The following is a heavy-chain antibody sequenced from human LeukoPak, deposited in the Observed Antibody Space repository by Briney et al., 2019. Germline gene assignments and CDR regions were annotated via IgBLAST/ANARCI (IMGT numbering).Heavy chain of an antibody. CDR1: GYTFTSYD. Sequence: ASVKVSCKASGYTFTSYDSNWVRQAIGQRPERMGWMNPNRGNTGYAQKFQGRVTMTRNTSINTAYMELSSLRSEDTAVYYCARGYYDTNGYYYRLDYWGQGTLVTVSS. CDR3: ARGYYDTNGYYYRLDY. CDR2: MNPNRGNT. V-gene: IGHV1-8*01. D-gene: IGHD3-22*01. J-gene: IGHJ4*02.